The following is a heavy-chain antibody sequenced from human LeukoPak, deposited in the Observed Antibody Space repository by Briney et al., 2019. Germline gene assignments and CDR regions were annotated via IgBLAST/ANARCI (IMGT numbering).Heavy chain of an antibody. CDR3: VRDPAGSGFAFDS. V-gene: IGHV3-74*01. Sequence: GSLRLSCAASGFTFSSYWMNWVRQAPGKGLVWVSRIASDGSSTTYADSVKGRFSISRDNSEDTLYLQMNSLRAEDTAVYYCVRDPAGSGFAFDSWGQGALVTVSS. D-gene: IGHD1-1*01. CDR2: IASDGSST. J-gene: IGHJ4*02. CDR1: GFTFSSYW.